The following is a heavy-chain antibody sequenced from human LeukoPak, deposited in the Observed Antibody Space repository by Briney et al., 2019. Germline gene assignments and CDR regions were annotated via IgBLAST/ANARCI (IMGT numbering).Heavy chain of an antibody. CDR2: IIPIFGTA. CDR1: GGTFSSYA. Sequence: SVKVSCKASGGTFSSYAISWVRQAPGQGLEWMGGIIPIFGTANYAQKFQGRVTITADESTSTAYMELSSLRSEDTAVYYCARARGYSYGRSKYYFDYWGQGTLVTVSP. V-gene: IGHV1-69*13. D-gene: IGHD5-18*01. CDR3: ARARGYSYGRSKYYFDY. J-gene: IGHJ4*02.